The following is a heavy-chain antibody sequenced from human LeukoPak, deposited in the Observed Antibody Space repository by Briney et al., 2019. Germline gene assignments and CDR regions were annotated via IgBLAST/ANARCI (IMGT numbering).Heavy chain of an antibody. CDR3: ARLKDTATRYDY. D-gene: IGHD5-18*01. J-gene: IGHJ4*02. Sequence: GGSLRLSCAASEFIFSGHWMSWVRQAPGKGLEWVASINPDGSMTKYVDSVRGRFTISRDNTKNSLYLQMNSLRVEDMALYFCARLKDTATRYDYWGQGTLVTVSS. V-gene: IGHV3-7*01. CDR2: INPDGSMT. CDR1: EFIFSGHW.